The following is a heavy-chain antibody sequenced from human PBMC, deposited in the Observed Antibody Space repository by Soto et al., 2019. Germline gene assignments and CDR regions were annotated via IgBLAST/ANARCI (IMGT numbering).Heavy chain of an antibody. J-gene: IGHJ6*02. CDR2: IWYDGSNK. V-gene: IGHV3-33*01. CDR3: ARVDCSSTSCYHNYYYYYGMDV. CDR1: GFTVSSYG. D-gene: IGHD2-2*01. Sequence: PGGSLRLGCAASGFTVSSYGMHWVRQAPGKGLEWVAVIWYDGSNKYYADSVKGRFTISRDNSKNTLYLQMNSLRAEDTAVYYCARVDCSSTSCYHNYYYYYGMDVWGQGTTLTVSS.